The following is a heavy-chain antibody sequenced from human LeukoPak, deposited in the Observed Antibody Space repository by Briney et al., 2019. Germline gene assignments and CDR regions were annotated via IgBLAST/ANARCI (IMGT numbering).Heavy chain of an antibody. V-gene: IGHV4-4*07. Sequence: AETLSLTCTVSGGSISSYYWSWIRQPAGKGLEWIGRIYTMNSTIYNPSLKSRVTMSVDTSKNQFSLKLSSVTAADTAVYYCARGRYESTRLSAYYYYYMDVWGKGTTVTVSS. CDR1: GGSISSYY. CDR3: ARGRYESTRLSAYYYYYMDV. CDR2: IYTMNST. J-gene: IGHJ6*03. D-gene: IGHD1-14*01.